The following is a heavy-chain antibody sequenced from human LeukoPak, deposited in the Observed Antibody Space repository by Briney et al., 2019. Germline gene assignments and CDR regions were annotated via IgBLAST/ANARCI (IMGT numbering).Heavy chain of an antibody. CDR2: ISSSSSYI. CDR3: ARGAVDTAMVDY. D-gene: IGHD5-18*01. Sequence: PGRSLRLSCAASGFTFSSYSMNWVRQAPGKGLEWVSSISSSSSYIYYADSVKGRFTISRDNAKNSLYLQMNSLRAEDTAVYYCARGAVDTAMVDYWGQGTLVTVSS. CDR1: GFTFSSYS. J-gene: IGHJ4*02. V-gene: IGHV3-21*01.